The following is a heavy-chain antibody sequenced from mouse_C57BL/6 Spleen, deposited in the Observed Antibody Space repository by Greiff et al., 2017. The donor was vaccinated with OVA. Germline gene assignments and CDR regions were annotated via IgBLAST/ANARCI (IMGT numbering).Heavy chain of an antibody. V-gene: IGHV1-55*01. CDR3: ARRLGYYAMDY. Sequence: VQLQQSGAELVKPGASVKMSCKASGYTFTSYWITWVKQRPGQGLEWIGDIYPGSGSTNYNEKFKSKATLTVDTSSRTAYMQRSSLTSEDSADYYVARRLGYYAMDYWGQGTSVTVSS. CDR2: IYPGSGST. CDR1: GYTFTSYW. D-gene: IGHD4-1*01. J-gene: IGHJ4*01.